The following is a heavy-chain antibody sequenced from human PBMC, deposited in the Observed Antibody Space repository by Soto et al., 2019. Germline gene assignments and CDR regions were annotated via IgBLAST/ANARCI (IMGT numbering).Heavy chain of an antibody. CDR1: GFTFSSYW. CDR2: INSDGSST. Sequence: VGSLRLSCAASGFTFSSYWMHCVRQSPGKWLVWVSRINSDGSSTSYADSVKGRFTISRDNAKNTLYLQMNSLRAEDTAVYYCARDPTSHTGGGRSRSYPYYGMEVWGPETTVTVSS. V-gene: IGHV3-74*01. D-gene: IGHD2-2*01. CDR3: ARDPTSHTGGGRSRSYPYYGMEV. J-gene: IGHJ6*02.